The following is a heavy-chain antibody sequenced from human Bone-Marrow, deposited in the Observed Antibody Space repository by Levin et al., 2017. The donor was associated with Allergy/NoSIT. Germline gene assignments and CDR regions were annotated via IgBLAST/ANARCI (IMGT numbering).Heavy chain of an antibody. D-gene: IGHD5-18*01. CDR3: ARQGWVQLWFLDY. CDR1: GFAFSYYV. CDR2: ISNDGSNK. V-gene: IGHV3-30-3*01. J-gene: IGHJ4*02. Sequence: GGSLRLSCAPSGFAFSYYVMHWVRQAPGKGLEWVAVISNDGSNKYYADSVKGRFTISRDNSKNTLSLQMNSLRSEDTAVYYCARQGWVQLWFLDYWGQGTLVTVSS.